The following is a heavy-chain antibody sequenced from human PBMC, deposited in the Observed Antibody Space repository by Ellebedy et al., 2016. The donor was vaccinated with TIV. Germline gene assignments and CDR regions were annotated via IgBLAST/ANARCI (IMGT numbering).Heavy chain of an antibody. CDR3: AREEYYYGMDV. V-gene: IGHV3-74*01. J-gene: IGHJ6*02. CDR2: INSDGSST. Sequence: GGSLRLSCAASGFTFSSYWMHWVRQAPGKGLVWVSRINSDGSSTSYADSVKGRFTISRDNAKNSVYLQMNSLRAEDTAVYYCAREEYYYGMDVWGQGTTVTVSS. CDR1: GFTFSSYW.